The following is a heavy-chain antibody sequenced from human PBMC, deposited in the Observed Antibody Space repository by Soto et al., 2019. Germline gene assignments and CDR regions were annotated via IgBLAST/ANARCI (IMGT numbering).Heavy chain of an antibody. Sequence: ASVKVSCKASGYTFTSYGISWVRQAPGQGLEWMGWISAYNGNTNYAQKLQGRVTMTADTSTSTAYMELRSLRSDDTAVYYCARVTPYFDWLLLSGYYFDYWGQGTLVTVSS. CDR1: GYTFTSYG. CDR2: ISAYNGNT. V-gene: IGHV1-18*01. D-gene: IGHD3-9*01. CDR3: ARVTPYFDWLLLSGYYFDY. J-gene: IGHJ4*02.